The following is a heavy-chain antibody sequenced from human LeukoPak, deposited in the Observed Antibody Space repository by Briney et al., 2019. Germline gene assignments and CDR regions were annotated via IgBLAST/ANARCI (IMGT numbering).Heavy chain of an antibody. D-gene: IGHD5-18*01. CDR3: ARERDTAMATGYFDY. Sequence: PGGSLRLSCAASGFTVSSNYMSWVRQAPGKGLEWVSVIYSGGSTYYADSVKGRFTISRDNSENTLYLQMNSLRAEDTAVYYCARERDTAMATGYFDYWGQGTLVTVSS. J-gene: IGHJ4*02. CDR2: IYSGGST. V-gene: IGHV3-66*01. CDR1: GFTVSSNY.